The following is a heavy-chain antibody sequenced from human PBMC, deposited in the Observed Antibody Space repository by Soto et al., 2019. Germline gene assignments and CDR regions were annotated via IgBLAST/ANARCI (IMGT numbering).Heavy chain of an antibody. J-gene: IGHJ5*02. CDR3: AKDGNPIPYLTGYYRLGWFDP. CDR2: ISGSGGST. V-gene: IGHV3-23*01. CDR1: GFTFSSYA. Sequence: GGSLRLSGAASGFTFSSYAMSGVRQSPGKGLEWVSAISGSGGSTYYADSVKGRFTISRDNSKNTLYLQMNSLRAEDTAVYYCAKDGNPIPYLTGYYRLGWFDPWGQGTLVTVSS. D-gene: IGHD3-9*01.